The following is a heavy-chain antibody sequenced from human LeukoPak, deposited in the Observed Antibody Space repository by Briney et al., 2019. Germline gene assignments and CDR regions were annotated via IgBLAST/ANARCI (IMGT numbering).Heavy chain of an antibody. CDR3: ARRLRSSWYYDAFDI. V-gene: IGHV1-8*01. Sequence: ASVKVSCKAAGDTFTSYDINWVRQATGQGLEWMGWMNPNSGNTGYAQKFQGRVTMTRNTSIGTAYMELSSLRSEDTAVYYCARRLRSSWYYDAFDIWGQGTMVTVSS. CDR1: GDTFTSYD. D-gene: IGHD6-13*01. CDR2: MNPNSGNT. J-gene: IGHJ3*02.